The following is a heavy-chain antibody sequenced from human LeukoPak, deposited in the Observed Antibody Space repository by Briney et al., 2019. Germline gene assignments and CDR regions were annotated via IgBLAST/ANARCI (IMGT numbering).Heavy chain of an antibody. D-gene: IGHD2-2*02. Sequence: GSLRLSCAAPGFTFRSYGMSWVRQAPGKGPELGSTLSGSGGTTYYADSVKGRFAISRDNSKNTLYLQMNSLRAEDTAVYYCAREGEDIVVVPAAINRLWHAFDIWGQGTMVTVSS. CDR1: GFTFRSYG. CDR2: LSGSGGTT. V-gene: IGHV3-23*01. CDR3: AREGEDIVVVPAAINRLWHAFDI. J-gene: IGHJ3*02.